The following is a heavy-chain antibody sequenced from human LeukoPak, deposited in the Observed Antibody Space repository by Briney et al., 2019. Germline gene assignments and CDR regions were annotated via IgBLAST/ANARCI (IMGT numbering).Heavy chain of an antibody. Sequence: GGSLRLSCAASGFTFSDYYMSWIRQAPGKGLEWVSYISSSGSTIYYADSVKGRFTISRDNAKNSLYLQMNSLRVEDTAVYYCASRYCSGGSCYSANAFDIWGQGTMVTVSS. CDR3: ASRYCSGGSCYSANAFDI. V-gene: IGHV3-11*04. CDR2: ISSSGSTI. D-gene: IGHD2-15*01. J-gene: IGHJ3*02. CDR1: GFTFSDYY.